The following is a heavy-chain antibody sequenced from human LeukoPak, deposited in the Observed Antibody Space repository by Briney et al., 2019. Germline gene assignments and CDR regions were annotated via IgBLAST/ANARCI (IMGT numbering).Heavy chain of an antibody. V-gene: IGHV3-23*01. CDR2: ISGSGTTT. CDR1: GFTFSSYA. Sequence: GGSLRLSCAASGFTFSSYALTWVRQAPGKGLEWVSGISGSGTTTYYADSVKGRLTISIDNSKNTLYLQMNSLRAEDTAVYYCARGITGHYGNDYWGQGPLVTVSS. CDR3: ARGITGHYGNDY. J-gene: IGHJ4*02. D-gene: IGHD3-9*01.